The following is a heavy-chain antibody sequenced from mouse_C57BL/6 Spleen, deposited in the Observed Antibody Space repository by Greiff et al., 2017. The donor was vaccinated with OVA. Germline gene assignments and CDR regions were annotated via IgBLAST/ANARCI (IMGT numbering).Heavy chain of an antibody. Sequence: QVQLQQPGAELVRPGSSVKLSCKASGFTFTSYWMHWVKQRPIQGLEWIGNIDPSASENHSNQTFKDKATLTVDKSSSTAYMQLSSLTSEDSAVYYCAVVITTVVATDYYAMDYWGQGTSVTVSS. D-gene: IGHD1-1*01. CDR1: GFTFTSYW. CDR3: AVVITTVVATDYYAMDY. V-gene: IGHV1-52*01. CDR2: IDPSASEN. J-gene: IGHJ4*01.